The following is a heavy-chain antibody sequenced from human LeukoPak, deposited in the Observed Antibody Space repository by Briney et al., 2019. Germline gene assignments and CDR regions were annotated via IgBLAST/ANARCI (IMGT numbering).Heavy chain of an antibody. CDR2: ISYDRSNK. Sequence: GGSLRLSRAASGFTFSSYAMHWVRQAPGKGLEWVAVISYDRSNKYYADSVKGRFTISRDNSKNTLYLQMNSLRAEDTAVYYCARSLYGGTGGYFDYWGQGTLVTVSS. V-gene: IGHV3-30-3*01. CDR1: GFTFSSYA. CDR3: ARSLYGGTGGYFDY. J-gene: IGHJ4*02. D-gene: IGHD4-23*01.